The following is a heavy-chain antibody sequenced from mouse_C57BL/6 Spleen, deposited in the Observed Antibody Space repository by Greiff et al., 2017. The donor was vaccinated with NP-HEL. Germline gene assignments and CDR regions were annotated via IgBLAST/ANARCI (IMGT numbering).Heavy chain of an antibody. CDR1: GYAFSSSW. CDR2: IYPGAGDT. V-gene: IGHV1-82*01. Sequence: QVQLKESGPELVKPGASVKISCKASGYAFSSSWMNWVKQRPGKGLEWIGRIYPGAGDTNYNGKVKGKATLTADKSSSTAYMQLSSLTSEDSAVYFCARGRGYYAMDYWGQGTSVTVSS. CDR3: ARGRGYYAMDY. J-gene: IGHJ4*01.